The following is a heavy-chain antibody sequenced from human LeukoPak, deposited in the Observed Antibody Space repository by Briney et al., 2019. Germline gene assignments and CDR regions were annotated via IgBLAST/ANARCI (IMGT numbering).Heavy chain of an antibody. J-gene: IGHJ4*02. D-gene: IGHD3-10*01. V-gene: IGHV4-39*01. CDR1: GGSIRSSGYY. Sequence: SETLSLTCTVSGGSIRSSGYYWGWIRQPRGKGLEWTGSISYSGSTCYNPSLKSRVTISVDTSKNQFSLKLSSVTAADTAVYYCVSLYYYGSGSYYNDYWGQGTLVTVSS. CDR3: VSLYYYGSGSYYNDY. CDR2: ISYSGST.